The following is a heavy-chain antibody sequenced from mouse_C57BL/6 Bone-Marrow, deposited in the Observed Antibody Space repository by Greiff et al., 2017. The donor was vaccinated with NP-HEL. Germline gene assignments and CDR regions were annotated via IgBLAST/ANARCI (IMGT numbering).Heavy chain of an antibody. D-gene: IGHD4-1*01. V-gene: IGHV1-19*01. CDR3: ARFPGDYAMDY. J-gene: IGHJ4*01. CDR1: GYTFTDYY. Sequence: EVQLQQSGPVLVKPGASVKMSCKASGYTFTDYYMNWVKQSHGKSLEWIGVINPYNGGTSYNQKFKGKATLTVDKSSSTAYMELNSLTSEDSAVYYCARFPGDYAMDYWGQGTSVTVSS. CDR2: INPYNGGT.